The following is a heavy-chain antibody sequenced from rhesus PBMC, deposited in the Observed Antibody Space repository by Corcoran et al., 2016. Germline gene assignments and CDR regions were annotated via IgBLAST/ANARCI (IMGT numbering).Heavy chain of an antibody. CDR3: GRGDIVRAI. V-gene: IGHV4-173*01. CDR2: VSGSGGDT. CDR1: GGSLGNTY. Sequence: QLQLQESGPGLVKPSETLSLTCAISGGSLGNTYWGWARQPPGKGLEWSGRVSGSGGDTDYNPALKSRVTRAVDTSKNHVSLKLTSVTAADTAVYYCGRGDIVRAIGGQGVLGTVSS. D-gene: IGHD1-44*02. J-gene: IGHJ4*01.